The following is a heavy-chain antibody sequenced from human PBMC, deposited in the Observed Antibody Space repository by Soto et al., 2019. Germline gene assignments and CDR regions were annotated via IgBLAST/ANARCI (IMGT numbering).Heavy chain of an antibody. CDR2: IIPTFGTA. V-gene: IGHV1-69*13. D-gene: IGHD3-10*01. Sequence: GASVKVSCKASGGTFSSYAISWVRQAPGQGLEWMGGIIPTFGTANYAQKFQGRVTITADESTSTAYMELSSLRSEDTAVYYCARARAPGGSYGMDVWGQGTTVTVSS. CDR1: GGTFSSYA. J-gene: IGHJ6*02. CDR3: ARARAPGGSYGMDV.